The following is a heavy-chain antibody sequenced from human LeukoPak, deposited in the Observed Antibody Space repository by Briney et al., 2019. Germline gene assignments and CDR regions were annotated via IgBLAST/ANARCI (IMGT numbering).Heavy chain of an antibody. D-gene: IGHD4-11*01. V-gene: IGHV4-59*01. CDR1: GGSISSYY. CDR3: AREMAYSTWYYFDY. Sequence: SETLSLTCTVSGGSISSYYWSWIRQPAGKGLEWIGYIYYSGSTNYNPSLKSRVTISVDTSKNQFSLKLSSVTAADTAVYYCAREMAYSTWYYFDYWGQGTLVTVSS. CDR2: IYYSGST. J-gene: IGHJ4*02.